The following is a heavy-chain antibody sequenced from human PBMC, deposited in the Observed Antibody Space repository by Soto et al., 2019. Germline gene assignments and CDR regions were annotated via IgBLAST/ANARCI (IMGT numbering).Heavy chain of an antibody. CDR2: LIPLFGTR. CDR1: GGTFSGHA. V-gene: IGHV1-69*06. CDR3: ARIPNWGYRFDS. Sequence: QVQLVQSGAEVKKPGSSVKVSCEASGGTFSGHAISWVRQAPGQGPEWMGGLIPLFGTRQHAQNFQSRVTITADNSKSTAYMELTSLRFEATAIYYWARIPNWGYRFDSWGQGTLVTVSS. J-gene: IGHJ4*02. D-gene: IGHD7-27*01.